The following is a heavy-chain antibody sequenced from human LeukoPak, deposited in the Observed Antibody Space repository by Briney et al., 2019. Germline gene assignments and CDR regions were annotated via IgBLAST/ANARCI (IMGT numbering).Heavy chain of an antibody. Sequence: GGSLRLSCAASGFTFGSYAMSWVRQAPGKGLEWVSAISGSGGSTYYADSVKGRFTISRDNSKNTLYLQMNSLRAEDTAVYYCAKGLMRATTGRFDYWGQGTLVTVSS. CDR3: AKGLMRATTGRFDY. CDR2: ISGSGGST. J-gene: IGHJ4*02. D-gene: IGHD1-26*01. CDR1: GFTFGSYA. V-gene: IGHV3-23*01.